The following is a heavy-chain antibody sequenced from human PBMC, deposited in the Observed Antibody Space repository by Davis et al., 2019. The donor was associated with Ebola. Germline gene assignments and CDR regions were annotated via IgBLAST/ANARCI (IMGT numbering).Heavy chain of an antibody. J-gene: IGHJ4*02. Sequence: GESLKISCVASGFTFRSNAMSWVRQAPGKGLESVAVTTDSGTTAYYADSVRGRFTISRDNSKNTLYLQMNSLRIEDTAVYYCPRDPRGISASWSDYWGQGTLVSVSS. V-gene: IGHV3-23*01. CDR1: GFTFRSNA. CDR2: TTDSGTTA. D-gene: IGHD3-10*01. CDR3: PRDPRGISASWSDY.